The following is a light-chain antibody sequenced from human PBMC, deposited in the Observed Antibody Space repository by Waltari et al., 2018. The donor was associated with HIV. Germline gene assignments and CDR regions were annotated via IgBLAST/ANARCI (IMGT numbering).Light chain of an antibody. J-gene: IGLJ2*01. CDR1: SSDVGGYEY. CDR2: DVS. Sequence: QSALTQPRPVSGSPGQSVTISCTGTSSDVGGYEYVSWYQQHPGKAPKVIISDVSRRPSGVPDRFSASKSGNTASLTISGLQAADEADYFCCSYASNYILIFGGGTKLTVL. V-gene: IGLV2-11*01. CDR3: CSYASNYILI.